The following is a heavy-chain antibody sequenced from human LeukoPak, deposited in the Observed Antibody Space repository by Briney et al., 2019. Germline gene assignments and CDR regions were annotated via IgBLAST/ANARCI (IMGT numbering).Heavy chain of an antibody. CDR1: GGSISSGGYY. J-gene: IGHJ4*02. Sequence: PLETLSLTCTVSGGSISSGGYYWSWIRQHPGKGLEWIGYIYYSGSTYYNPSLKSRVTISVDTSKNQFSLKLGSVTAADTAVYYCARETYNYDILTGYDYWGQGTLVTVSS. CDR3: ARETYNYDILTGYDY. CDR2: IYYSGST. D-gene: IGHD3-9*01. V-gene: IGHV4-31*03.